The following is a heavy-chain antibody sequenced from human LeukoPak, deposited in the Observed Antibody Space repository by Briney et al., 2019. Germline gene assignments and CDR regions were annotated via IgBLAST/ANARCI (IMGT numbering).Heavy chain of an antibody. CDR3: ARVRKDYGDYYFNY. J-gene: IGHJ4*02. CDR1: GFTFSSYS. D-gene: IGHD4-17*01. CDR2: IISSSSTI. V-gene: IGHV3-48*01. Sequence: GGSLRLSCAASGFTFSSYSMNWVRQAPGKGLEWVSYIISSSSTIYYADSVKGRFTISRDNAKTSLYLQMNSLRAEDTAVYYCARVRKDYGDYYFNYWGQGTLVTVSS.